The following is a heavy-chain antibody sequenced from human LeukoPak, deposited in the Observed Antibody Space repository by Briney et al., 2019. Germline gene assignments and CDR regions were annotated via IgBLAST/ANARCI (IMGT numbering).Heavy chain of an antibody. J-gene: IGHJ2*01. CDR3: ARNQYQLLYDHWYFDL. Sequence: GASVKVSCKASGYTFTSYDINWARQATGQGLEWMGWMNPNSGNTGYAQKFQGRVTMTRNTSISTAYMELSSLRSEDTAVYYCARNQYQLLYDHWYFDLWGRGTLVTVSS. V-gene: IGHV1-8*01. CDR1: GYTFTSYD. D-gene: IGHD2-2*02. CDR2: MNPNSGNT.